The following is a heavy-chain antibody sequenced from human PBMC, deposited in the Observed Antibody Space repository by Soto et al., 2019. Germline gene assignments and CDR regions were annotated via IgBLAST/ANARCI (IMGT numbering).Heavy chain of an antibody. V-gene: IGHV3-53*01. CDR3: ARDDYDILTGYSQKAFDI. Sequence: GSLRLSCAASGFTVSSNYMSWVRQAPGKGLEWVSVIYSGGSTYYADSVKGRFTISRDNSKNTLYLQMNSLRAEDTAVYYCARDDYDILTGYSQKAFDIWGQGTMVTVSS. CDR1: GFTVSSNY. J-gene: IGHJ3*02. D-gene: IGHD3-9*01. CDR2: IYSGGST.